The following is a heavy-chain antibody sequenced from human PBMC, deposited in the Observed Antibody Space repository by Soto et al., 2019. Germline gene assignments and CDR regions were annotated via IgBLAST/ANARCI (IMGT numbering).Heavy chain of an antibody. Sequence: GGSLRLSCAASGFTFSSYGMHWVRQAPGKGLEWVAVISYDGSNKYYADSVKGRFTISRDNSKNTLYLQMNSLRAEDTAVYYCAKDYYDSSGYAGYYYYGMDVWGQGTTVTVSS. J-gene: IGHJ6*02. V-gene: IGHV3-30*18. CDR2: ISYDGSNK. CDR3: AKDYYDSSGYAGYYYYGMDV. CDR1: GFTFSSYG. D-gene: IGHD3-22*01.